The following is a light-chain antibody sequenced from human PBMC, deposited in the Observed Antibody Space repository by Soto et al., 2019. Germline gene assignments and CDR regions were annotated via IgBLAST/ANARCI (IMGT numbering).Light chain of an antibody. CDR2: DVS. CDR1: SSDVGGYNY. Sequence: QSVLTQPASVSGSPGQSITISCTGTSSDVGGYNYVSWFQQHPGQAPKVMIYDVSNRPSGVSNRFSGSKSGNAASLTISGLQAEDGADYYCGSYTGGTTRYVFGTGTKLTVL. V-gene: IGLV2-14*01. J-gene: IGLJ1*01. CDR3: GSYTGGTTRYV.